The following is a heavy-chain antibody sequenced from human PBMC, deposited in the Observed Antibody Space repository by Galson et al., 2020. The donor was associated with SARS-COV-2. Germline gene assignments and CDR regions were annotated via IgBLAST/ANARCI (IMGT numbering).Heavy chain of an antibody. CDR3: ARQAISYCSGVSCPYVGDY. V-gene: IGHV1-18*01. J-gene: IGHJ4*02. CDR1: GYTFTSYG. Sequence: ASVQVPCKASGYTFTSYGISWVRQAPGQGIEWMGWISAYNGNTNYAQKLQGRVTMTTDTSTRTAYMELRSLRSDDTAVYYCARQAISYCSGVSCPYVGDYWGQGTLVTVSS. CDR2: ISAYNGNT. D-gene: IGHD2-15*01.